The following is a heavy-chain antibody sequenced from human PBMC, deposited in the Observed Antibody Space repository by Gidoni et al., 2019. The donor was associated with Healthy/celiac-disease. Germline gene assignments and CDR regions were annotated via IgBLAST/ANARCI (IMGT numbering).Heavy chain of an antibody. CDR2: IYYSGST. CDR1: GGSISSSSYY. J-gene: IGHJ5*02. CDR3: ARGPIASGGSSSSFDP. Sequence: QLQLQESGPGLVKPSETLSLTCTVSGGSISSSSYYWGWIRQPPGKGLEWIGSIYYSGSTYYNPSLKSRVTISVDTSKNQFSLKLSSVTAADTAVYYCARGPIASGGSSSSFDPWGQGTLVTVSS. D-gene: IGHD6-6*01. V-gene: IGHV4-39*01.